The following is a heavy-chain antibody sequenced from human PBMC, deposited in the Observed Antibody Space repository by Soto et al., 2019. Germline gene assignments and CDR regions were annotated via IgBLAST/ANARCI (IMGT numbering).Heavy chain of an antibody. CDR1: GYTFTSDY. Sequence: ASVNVSFKTSGYTFTSDYMHWVRPAPGQGLGWRGIINPSGGSTSYAQKFQGRVTMTRDTSTSTVYMELGSVRSEGTAVYYCARAVAVAGFDYWGQGTLVTVSS. J-gene: IGHJ4*02. CDR2: INPSGGST. V-gene: IGHV1-46*01. CDR3: ARAVAVAGFDY. D-gene: IGHD6-19*01.